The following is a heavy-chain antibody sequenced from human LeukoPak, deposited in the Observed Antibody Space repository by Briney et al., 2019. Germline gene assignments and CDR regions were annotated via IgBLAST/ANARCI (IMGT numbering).Heavy chain of an antibody. D-gene: IGHD4-17*01. J-gene: IGHJ6*03. CDR1: GGSFSGYY. V-gene: IGHV4-34*01. CDR3: ARVGNGDYSYYSYMDV. CDR2: INHSGST. Sequence: SETLSLTSAVYGGSFSGYYWSWIRQPPVKGLKWIREINHSGSTNYNPSLKSQVTISVDTSKNQFSLKLSSVTAADTAVYYCARVGNGDYSYYSYMDVWGKGTTVTISS.